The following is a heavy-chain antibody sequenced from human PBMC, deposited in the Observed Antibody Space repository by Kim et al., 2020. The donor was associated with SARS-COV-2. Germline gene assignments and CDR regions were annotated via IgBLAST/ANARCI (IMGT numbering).Heavy chain of an antibody. Sequence: GGSLRLSCAASGFTVSSNYMSWVRQAPGKGLEWVSVIYSGGSTYYADSVKGRFTISRHNSKNTLYLQMNSLRAEDTAVYYCARDPRYYYDSSGYPYWGQGTLVTVSS. D-gene: IGHD3-22*01. CDR2: IYSGGST. CDR3: ARDPRYYYDSSGYPY. CDR1: GFTVSSNY. J-gene: IGHJ4*02. V-gene: IGHV3-53*04.